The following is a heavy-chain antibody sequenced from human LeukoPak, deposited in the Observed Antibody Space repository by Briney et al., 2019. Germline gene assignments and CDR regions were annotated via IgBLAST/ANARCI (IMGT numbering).Heavy chain of an antibody. D-gene: IGHD3-16*01. J-gene: IGHJ4*02. Sequence: ASVKVSCKASGYTFTGYYMHWVRQAPGQGLEWMGWINPNSGNTGYAQKFQGRVTMTRNTSISTAYMELSSLRSEDTAVYYCARGRWGGRYFDYWGQGTLVTVSS. CDR2: INPNSGNT. V-gene: IGHV1-8*02. CDR3: ARGRWGGRYFDY. CDR1: GYTFTGYY.